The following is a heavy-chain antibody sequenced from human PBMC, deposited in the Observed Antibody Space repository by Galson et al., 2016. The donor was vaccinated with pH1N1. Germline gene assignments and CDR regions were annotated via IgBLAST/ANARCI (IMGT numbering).Heavy chain of an antibody. D-gene: IGHD3-10*01. Sequence: LSLTCTVSGGSISSSSYYWDWICQPPGKGLEWIGSIYYSGSTYYNPSLKSRVTISVDTSKNQFSLKLSSVTAADTAVYYCARRGIGEFLYYFDSWGQGTLVTVSS. CDR3: ARRGIGEFLYYFDS. CDR2: IYYSGST. CDR1: GGSISSSSYY. V-gene: IGHV4-39*01. J-gene: IGHJ4*02.